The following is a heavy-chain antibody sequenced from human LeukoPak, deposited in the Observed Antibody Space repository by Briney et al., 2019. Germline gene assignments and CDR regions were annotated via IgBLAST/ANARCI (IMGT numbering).Heavy chain of an antibody. V-gene: IGHV3-53*01. D-gene: IGHD4-17*01. J-gene: IGHJ3*02. Sequence: GGSLRLSCAASGFTVSSNYMSWVRQAPGKGLEWVSVIYSGGSTYYADSVKGRFTISRDNSKNTLYLQMNSLRVEDTAVYYCARKVGYGYGIDIWGQGTMVTVSS. CDR1: GFTVSSNY. CDR2: IYSGGST. CDR3: ARKVGYGYGIDI.